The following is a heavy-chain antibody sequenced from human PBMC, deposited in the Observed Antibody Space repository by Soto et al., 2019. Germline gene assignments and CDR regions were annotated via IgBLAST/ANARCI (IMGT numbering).Heavy chain of an antibody. V-gene: IGHV3-30*18. CDR2: ISYDGSNK. D-gene: IGHD5-18*01. CDR3: AKDEGFSYGSTTLDY. CDR1: GFTFISYG. J-gene: IGHJ4*02. Sequence: GGSLRLSCAASGFTFISYGIHWGRQAPGKGLEWVAVISYDGSNKYYADSVKGRFTISRDNSKNTLYLQMNSLRAEDTAVYYCAKDEGFSYGSTTLDYWGQGTLVTVSS.